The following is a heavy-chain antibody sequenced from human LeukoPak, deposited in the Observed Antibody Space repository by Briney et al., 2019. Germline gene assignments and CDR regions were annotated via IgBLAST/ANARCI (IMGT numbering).Heavy chain of an antibody. CDR2: INPNSGGT. CDR1: GYTFTGYY. CDR3: ARGRKAYYYDSSGYP. J-gene: IGHJ5*02. D-gene: IGHD3-22*01. V-gene: IGHV1-2*02. Sequence: PLASVTVSCKASGYTFTGYYMHWVRQAPGQGLEWMGWINPNSGGTNYAQKFQGRVTMTRDTSISTAYMELSRLRSDDTAVYYCARGRKAYYYDSSGYPWGQGTLVTVSS.